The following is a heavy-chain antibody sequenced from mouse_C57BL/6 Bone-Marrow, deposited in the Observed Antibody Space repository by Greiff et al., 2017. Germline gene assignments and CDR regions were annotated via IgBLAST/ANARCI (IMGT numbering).Heavy chain of an antibody. D-gene: IGHD1-1*01. J-gene: IGHJ4*01. Sequence: VQLVESGPGLVQPSQSLSITCTVSGFSLTSYGVHWVRQSPGKGLEWLGVIWRGGSTDYNSAFMSRLSITKDNSKSQVFFKMNSLQADDTAIYXCAKKGKKLLGGAMDYWGKGTSVTVSS. V-gene: IGHV2-5*01. CDR3: AKKGKKLLGGAMDY. CDR2: IWRGGST. CDR1: GFSLTSYG.